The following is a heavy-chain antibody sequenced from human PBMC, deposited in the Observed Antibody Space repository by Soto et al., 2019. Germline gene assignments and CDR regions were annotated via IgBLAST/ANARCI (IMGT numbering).Heavy chain of an antibody. CDR2: INPSGDGT. CDR3: ARVALGYDYADV. CDR1: GYTFNAFY. J-gene: IGHJ6*02. V-gene: IGHV1-46*02. Sequence: ASVKVSCKAFGYTFNAFYMHWVRQAPGQGLEWMGVINPSGDGTSYAQKFQGRVTMTRDTSTSTVYMGLSSLRSEDTAVYYCARVALGYDYADVWGQGTTVTVSS. D-gene: IGHD4-17*01.